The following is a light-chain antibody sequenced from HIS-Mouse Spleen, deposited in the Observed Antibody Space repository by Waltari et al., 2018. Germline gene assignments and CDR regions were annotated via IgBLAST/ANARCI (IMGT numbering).Light chain of an antibody. CDR1: SSDVGGYNY. J-gene: IGLJ1*01. Sequence: QSALTQPRSVSGSPGQSVTISCTGTSSDVGGYNYVSWYQHHPGKAPKLVIYDFSRRPSGVPDRFAGSKSGNTASLTISGLQAEDEADYYCCSYAGSYTYVFGTGTKVTVL. V-gene: IGLV2-11*01. CDR2: DFS. CDR3: CSYAGSYTYV.